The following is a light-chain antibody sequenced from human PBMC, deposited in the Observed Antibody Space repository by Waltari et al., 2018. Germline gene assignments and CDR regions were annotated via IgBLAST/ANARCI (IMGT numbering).Light chain of an antibody. CDR3: LLYYGGARV. CDR2: DTS. V-gene: IGLV7-46*01. J-gene: IGLJ3*02. Sequence: QAVVTQKPSLTVSPGGTVTLTCGSSTGAVTRGHIPYWFQQKPGQAPRTLIYDTSNKHSWTPARFSGSLLGGKAALTLSGAQPEDEAEYSCLLYYGGARVFGGGTRLTVL. CDR1: TGAVTRGHI.